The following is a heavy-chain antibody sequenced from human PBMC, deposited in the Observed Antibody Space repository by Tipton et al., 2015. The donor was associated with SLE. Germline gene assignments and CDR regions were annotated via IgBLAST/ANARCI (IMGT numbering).Heavy chain of an antibody. J-gene: IGHJ3*02. Sequence: SLRLSCAASGFTFNTYTMYWVRQAPGKGLEYVSAINGAGSSTYYADSVKARFTISRDNSKNTLYLQVGSLRAEDMAIYYCARYSRPWGFDIWGQGTMVTVSS. CDR3: ARYSRPWGFDI. CDR1: GFTFNTYT. V-gene: IGHV3-64*02. D-gene: IGHD6-6*01. CDR2: INGAGSST.